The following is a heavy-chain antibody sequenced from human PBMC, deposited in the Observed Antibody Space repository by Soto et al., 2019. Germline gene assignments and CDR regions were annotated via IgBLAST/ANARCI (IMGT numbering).Heavy chain of an antibody. CDR1: GGTFSSYA. Sequence: ASVKVSCKASGGTFSSYAISWVRQAPGQGLEWMGGIIPIFGTANYAQKFQGRVTITADESTSTAYMELSSLRSEDTAVYYCAGEKSGYYYDSSGYPNYYYGMDVWGQGTTVTVSS. J-gene: IGHJ6*02. CDR3: AGEKSGYYYDSSGYPNYYYGMDV. D-gene: IGHD3-22*01. V-gene: IGHV1-69*13. CDR2: IIPIFGTA.